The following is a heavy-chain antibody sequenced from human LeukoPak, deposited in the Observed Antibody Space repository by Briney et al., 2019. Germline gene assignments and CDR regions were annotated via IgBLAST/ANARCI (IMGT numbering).Heavy chain of an antibody. J-gene: IGHJ1*01. Sequence: PGESLRLSCAASRFTFSNYGMHWVRQAPGKGLEWVAFIQYDGSHKYYADSVKGRFTISRDNSRNTLYLQMNSLRPEDTAIYYCAKEWSSSYCTTTRCYPWALQHWGQGTLVTVSS. V-gene: IGHV3-30*02. CDR3: AKEWSSSYCTTTRCYPWALQH. D-gene: IGHD2-2*01. CDR1: RFTFSNYG. CDR2: IQYDGSHK.